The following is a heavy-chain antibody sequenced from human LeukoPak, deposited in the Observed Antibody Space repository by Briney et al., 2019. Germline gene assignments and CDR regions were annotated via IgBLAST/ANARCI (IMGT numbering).Heavy chain of an antibody. CDR3: ARGTVTTSVPLRPSAFDY. CDR1: GGSFSGYY. Sequence: SETLSLTCAVYGGSFSGYYWSWIRQPPGKGLEWIGEINHSGSTNYNPSLKSRVTISVGTSKNQFSLKLSSVTAADTAVYYCARGTVTTSVPLRPSAFDYWGQGTLVTVSS. V-gene: IGHV4-34*01. CDR2: INHSGST. D-gene: IGHD4-17*01. J-gene: IGHJ4*02.